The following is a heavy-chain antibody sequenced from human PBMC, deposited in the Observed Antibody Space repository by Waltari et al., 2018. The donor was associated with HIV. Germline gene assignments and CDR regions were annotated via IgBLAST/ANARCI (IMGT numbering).Heavy chain of an antibody. Sequence: MQLVESGGGLVKLGGSLRLSCAASGFTFNDYNMNWIRQAPGKGLECVSYISSSSNTIYYADSVKGRFTISRDNAKNSLYLQMNSLRAEDTAVYFCVRDGRSYYYYYGLDVWGQGTTVIVSS. V-gene: IGHV3-11*01. D-gene: IGHD1-26*01. CDR3: VRDGRSYYYYYGLDV. CDR1: GFTFNDYN. CDR2: ISSSSNTI. J-gene: IGHJ6*02.